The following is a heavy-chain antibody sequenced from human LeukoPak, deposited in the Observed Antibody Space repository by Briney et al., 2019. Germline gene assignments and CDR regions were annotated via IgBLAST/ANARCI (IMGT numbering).Heavy chain of an antibody. CDR2: ITISGHTK. CDR3: ARGDPHADL. V-gene: IGHV3-48*03. Sequence: GGSLRLSCAASGFDLSTYEMNWVRQAPGKGLEWIADITISGHTKNYAESVKGRFSISRDNARTSLYLQMHSLRVEDTGVYYCARGDPHADLWGQGTLVTVSS. D-gene: IGHD5-24*01. CDR1: GFDLSTYE. J-gene: IGHJ5*02.